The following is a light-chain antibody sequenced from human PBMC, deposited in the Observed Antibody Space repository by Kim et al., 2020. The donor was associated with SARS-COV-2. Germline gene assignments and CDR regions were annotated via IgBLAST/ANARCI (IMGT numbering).Light chain of an antibody. J-gene: IGLJ2*01. Sequence: QSVLTQPPSVSGAPGQRVTISCTGSSSNIGSIYDLHWYQQLPGTAPKLLIYGNTNRPSGVTDRFSGSKSGTSASLAITGLQPEDEGDYYCQSYDSSLSAWVFGGGTQLTVL. CDR3: QSYDSSLSAWV. CDR2: GNT. CDR1: SSNIGSIYD. V-gene: IGLV1-40*01.